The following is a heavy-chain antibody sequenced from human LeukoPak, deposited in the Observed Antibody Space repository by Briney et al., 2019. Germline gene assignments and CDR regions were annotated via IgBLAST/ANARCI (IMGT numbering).Heavy chain of an antibody. CDR1: GGTFSSYA. J-gene: IGHJ5*02. CDR3: ARFGGSGSYYNVAEGDDWFDP. D-gene: IGHD3-10*01. Sequence: ASVKVSCKASGGTFSSYAISWVRQAPGQGLEWMGGIIPIFGTANYAQKFQGRVTITADESTSTAYMELSSLRSEDTAVYYCARFGGSGSYYNVAEGDDWFDPWGQGTLVTVSS. V-gene: IGHV1-69*13. CDR2: IIPIFGTA.